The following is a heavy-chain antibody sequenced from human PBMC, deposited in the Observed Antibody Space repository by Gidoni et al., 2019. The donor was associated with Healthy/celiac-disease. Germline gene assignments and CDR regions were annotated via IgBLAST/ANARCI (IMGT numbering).Heavy chain of an antibody. V-gene: IGHV3-73*02. CDR1: GFTFSGSA. CDR3: TRSTSRKIAAAGKSTPLYGMDV. J-gene: IGHJ6*02. D-gene: IGHD6-13*01. CDR2: IRSKANSYAT. Sequence: EVQLVESGGGLVQPGGPLKLSCAASGFTFSGSAMHWVRQASGKGLEWVGRIRSKANSYATAYAASVKGRCTISRDDSKNTAYLQMNSLKTEDTAVYYCTRSTSRKIAAAGKSTPLYGMDVWGQGTTVTVSS.